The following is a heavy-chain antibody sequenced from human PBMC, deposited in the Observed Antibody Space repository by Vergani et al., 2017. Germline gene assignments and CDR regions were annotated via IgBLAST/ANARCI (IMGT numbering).Heavy chain of an antibody. CDR3: ARDSNSSSAFDY. Sequence: EVQLVESGGGLVKPGGSLRLSCAASGFTFSSYSMNWVRQAPGKGLEWVSSISSSSSYIYYADSVKGRFTISRDNAKNSLYLQMNSLRAEDTAVYYCARDSNSSSAFDYWGQATLVTVSS. CDR2: ISSSSSYI. V-gene: IGHV3-21*01. CDR1: GFTFSSYS. J-gene: IGHJ4*02. D-gene: IGHD6-6*01.